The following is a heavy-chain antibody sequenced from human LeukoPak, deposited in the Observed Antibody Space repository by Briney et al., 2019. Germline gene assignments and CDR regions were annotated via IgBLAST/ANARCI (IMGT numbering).Heavy chain of an antibody. D-gene: IGHD1-1*01. Sequence: TSETLSLTCTVSGGSISSYYWGWIRQPPGKGLEWIGSIYYSGSTYYNPSLNSRVTLSVDTSKNQFSLKLSSVTAADTAVYYCARSDGTYYFDYWGQGTLVTVSS. CDR1: GGSISSYY. CDR3: ARSDGTYYFDY. CDR2: IYYSGST. V-gene: IGHV4-39*01. J-gene: IGHJ4*02.